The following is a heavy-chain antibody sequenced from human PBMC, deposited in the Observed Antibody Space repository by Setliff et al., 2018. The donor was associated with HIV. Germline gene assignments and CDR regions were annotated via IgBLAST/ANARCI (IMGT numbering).Heavy chain of an antibody. D-gene: IGHD3-22*01. CDR2: ISAYNGNT. Sequence: GASVKVSCKASGYTFTSYGISWVRQAPGQGLEWMGWISAYNGNTIYAKKVQGRVTMTTDTSTSTAYMELRSLRSDDTAVYYCARSGPQTTWYFDRSGYSHNYWGQGTLVTVSS. V-gene: IGHV1-18*01. CDR3: ARSGPQTTWYFDRSGYSHNY. CDR1: GYTFTSYG. J-gene: IGHJ4*02.